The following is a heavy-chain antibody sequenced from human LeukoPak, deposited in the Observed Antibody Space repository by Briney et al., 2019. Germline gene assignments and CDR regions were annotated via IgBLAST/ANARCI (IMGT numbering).Heavy chain of an antibody. CDR2: ISYDGSNK. Sequence: GGSLRLSCAASGFTFSSYAMHWVRQAPGKGLEWVAVISYDGSNKYYADSVKGRFTISRDNSKNTLYLQTNSLRAEDTAVYYCARGSNPYCSGGSCYFDYWGQGTLVTVSS. D-gene: IGHD2-15*01. V-gene: IGHV3-30-3*01. CDR3: ARGSNPYCSGGSCYFDY. CDR1: GFTFSSYA. J-gene: IGHJ4*02.